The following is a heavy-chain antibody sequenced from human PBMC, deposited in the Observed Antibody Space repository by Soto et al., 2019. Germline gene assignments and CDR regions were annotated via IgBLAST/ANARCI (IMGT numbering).Heavy chain of an antibody. V-gene: IGHV3-30-3*01. CDR3: APITFGGVIVIGRAFDI. CDR1: GFTFSSYA. J-gene: IGHJ3*02. CDR2: ISYDGSNK. D-gene: IGHD3-16*02. Sequence: QVQLVESGGGVVQPGRSLRLSCAASGFTFSSYAMHWVRQAPGKGLEWVAVISYDGSNKYYADSVKGRFTISRDNSKNTLYLQMNSLRAEDTAVYYCAPITFGGVIVIGRAFDIWGQGTMVTVSS.